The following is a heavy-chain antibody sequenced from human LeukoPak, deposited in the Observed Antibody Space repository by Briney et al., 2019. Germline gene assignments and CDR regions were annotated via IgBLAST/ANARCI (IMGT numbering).Heavy chain of an antibody. Sequence: GGSLRLSCAASGFTFSSYVMRWVRQAPGKGLEWVSTIDGSGVGTYYADSVKGRFTISRDNSKNSLYLQMNSLRSDDTALYYCARESESSGWYDYWGQGTLVTVSS. J-gene: IGHJ4*02. CDR2: IDGSGVGT. CDR1: GFTFSSYV. D-gene: IGHD6-19*01. V-gene: IGHV3-23*01. CDR3: ARESESSGWYDY.